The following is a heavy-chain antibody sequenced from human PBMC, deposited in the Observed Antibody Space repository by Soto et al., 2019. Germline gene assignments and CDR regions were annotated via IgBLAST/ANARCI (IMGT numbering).Heavy chain of an antibody. CDR2: ISGSGGST. CDR3: AKMKGYDIETYGDP. CDR1: GFTFSSYA. V-gene: IGHV3-23*01. Sequence: PGGSLRLSCAASGFTFSSYAMSWVRQAPGKGLEWVSAISGSGGSTYYADSVKGRFTISRDNSKNTLYLQMNSLRAEDTAVYYCAKMKGYDIETYGDPWGQGTLVTVSS. D-gene: IGHD2-15*01. J-gene: IGHJ5*02.